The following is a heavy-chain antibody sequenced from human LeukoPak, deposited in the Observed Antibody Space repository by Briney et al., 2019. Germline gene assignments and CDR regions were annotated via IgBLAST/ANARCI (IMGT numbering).Heavy chain of an antibody. CDR1: GFSFSNYA. V-gene: IGHV3-23*01. CDR3: SKDPLVRGVTYDF. D-gene: IGHD3-10*01. CDR2: ISGSGRGT. Sequence: GSLRLSCAASGFSFSNYAMTWVRQVPGKGLEWVSAISGSGRGTYYADSVKGRFTISRGNSKSTLYLQMNSLRDEDTAVYYCSKDPLVRGVTYDFWGQGTLVTVSS. J-gene: IGHJ4*02.